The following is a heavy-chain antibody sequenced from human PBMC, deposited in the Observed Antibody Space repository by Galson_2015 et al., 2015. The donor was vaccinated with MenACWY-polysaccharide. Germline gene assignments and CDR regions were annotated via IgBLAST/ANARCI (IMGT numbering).Heavy chain of an antibody. Sequence: SLRLSCAASGFTFNNFAMSWVGQAPGEGLEWVSAISGNGDNTYCADSVRGRFPISRDTSRNTLYLQMSSLRADDTALYYCARAGIRDVVPTARFSPAPDYWGQGTLVTVSS. CDR1: GFTFNNFA. D-gene: IGHD3-3*01. V-gene: IGHV3-23*01. CDR3: ARAGIRDVVPTARFSPAPDY. CDR2: ISGNGDNT. J-gene: IGHJ4*02.